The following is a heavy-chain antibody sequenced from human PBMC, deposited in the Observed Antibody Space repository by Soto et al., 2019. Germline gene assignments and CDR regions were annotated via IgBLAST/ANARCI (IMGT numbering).Heavy chain of an antibody. J-gene: IGHJ6*02. V-gene: IGHV3-9*01. CDR1: GFTFDDCA. CDR3: TKARGAYRDNADYGLDI. CDR2: ISFNSGSI. Sequence: GWSLRLSCTASGFTFDDCAMHWVRQSPGKGLEWVSGISFNSGSINYADSVKGRFTISRDNAKNSLYLQMNSLRPEDTALYYYTKARGAYRDNADYGLDIWAQGTRVPV. D-gene: IGHD2-2*02.